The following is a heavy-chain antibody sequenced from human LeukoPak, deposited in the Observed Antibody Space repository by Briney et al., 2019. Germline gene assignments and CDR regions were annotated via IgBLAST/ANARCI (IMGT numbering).Heavy chain of an antibody. CDR2: IYYSGST. D-gene: IGHD4-23*01. CDR3: ARLTVVGYYFDY. J-gene: IGHJ4*02. Sequence: SETLSLTCTVSGASIRNYYWSWIRQPPGKGLEWIGYIYYSGSTYYNPSLKSRVTISVDTSKNQFSLKLSSVTAADTAVYYCARLTVVGYYFDYWGQGTLVTVSS. CDR1: GASIRNYY. V-gene: IGHV4-30-4*08.